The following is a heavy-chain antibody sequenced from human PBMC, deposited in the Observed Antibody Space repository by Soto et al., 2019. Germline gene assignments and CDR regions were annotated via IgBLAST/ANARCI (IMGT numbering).Heavy chain of an antibody. CDR1: GFALTSTAVG. D-gene: IGHD6-19*01. Sequence: QITLKESGPTLVKPTQTLTLTCTFSGFALTSTAVGVNWIRQPPGKALEWLALIYWDDDKQYSPSLKSRLTITKDTSKTQVVLTMTNMDPVDTATYYCAHGSGWLSDYWGQGTLVTVSS. V-gene: IGHV2-5*02. CDR2: IYWDDDK. J-gene: IGHJ4*02. CDR3: AHGSGWLSDY.